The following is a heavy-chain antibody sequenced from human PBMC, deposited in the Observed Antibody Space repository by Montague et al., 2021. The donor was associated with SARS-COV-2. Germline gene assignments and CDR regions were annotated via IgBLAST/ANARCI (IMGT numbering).Heavy chain of an antibody. Sequence: SETLSLTCIVSGGSISSSSYHWSWVRQPPGKGLEWIGYVYHTGSTNYNPSLKSRVTLSIDTSKNQFSLNLTSVTAADTAVYYCVREKYYFDDSGSKWGQGTLVTV. D-gene: IGHD3-22*01. V-gene: IGHV4-61*01. J-gene: IGHJ4*02. CDR2: VYHTGST. CDR3: VREKYYFDDSGSK. CDR1: GGSISSSSYH.